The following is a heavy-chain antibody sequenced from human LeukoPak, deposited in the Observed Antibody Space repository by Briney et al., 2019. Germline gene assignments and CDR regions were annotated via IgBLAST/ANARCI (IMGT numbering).Heavy chain of an antibody. J-gene: IGHJ4*02. Sequence: ASVKVSCKASGGTFSNYDISWVRQAPGQGLEWMGGIIPIFGTANYAQKFQGRVTITADESTSTAYMELSSLRSEDTAVYYCARMGTTVTLDYWGQGTLVTVSS. CDR2: IIPIFGTA. CDR3: ARMGTTVTLDY. V-gene: IGHV1-69*13. D-gene: IGHD4-17*01. CDR1: GGTFSNYD.